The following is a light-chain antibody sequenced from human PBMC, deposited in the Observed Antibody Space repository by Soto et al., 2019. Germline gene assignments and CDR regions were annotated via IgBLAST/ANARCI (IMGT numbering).Light chain of an antibody. V-gene: IGKV3-15*01. CDR1: QNIGSN. J-gene: IGKJ2*01. CDR2: GAS. Sequence: EVVMTQSPATLSASPGERVILSCRASQNIGSNLAWYQQRPGQAPRLLMYGASTRATETPARFSGSGSATDLTLTIISLHSADFAVYYCQQYNNWPPYTFGQGNKRQIQ. CDR3: QQYNNWPPYT.